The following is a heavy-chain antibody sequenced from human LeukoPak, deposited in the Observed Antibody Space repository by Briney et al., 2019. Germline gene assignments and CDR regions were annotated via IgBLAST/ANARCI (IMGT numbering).Heavy chain of an antibody. J-gene: IGHJ6*02. CDR2: IYDGGST. V-gene: IGHV3-66*01. CDR3: ATTPGAYYYYHMDV. CDR1: GFTVSSNY. D-gene: IGHD3-10*01. Sequence: GGSLRLSCAASGFTVSSNYMNWVRQAPGKGLEWVSVIYDGGSTDYADSVKGRFTISRDNSKNMLYLQMNSLRAEDTAVYYCATTPGAYYYYHMDVWGQGTTVTVSS.